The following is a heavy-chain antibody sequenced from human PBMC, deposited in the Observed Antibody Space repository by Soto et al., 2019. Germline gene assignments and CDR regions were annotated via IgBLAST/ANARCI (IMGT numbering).Heavy chain of an antibody. Sequence: QVQLVQSGAEVKKPGSSVKVSCKASGGTFSSYTISWVRQAPGQGLEWMGRIIPILGIANYAQKFQGRVTITADKSTSTAYMELSSLRSEDTAVYYCAREYGDYVGVSGYYYGMDVWGQGTTVTVSS. CDR1: GGTFSSYT. J-gene: IGHJ6*02. CDR2: IIPILGIA. CDR3: AREYGDYVGVSGYYYGMDV. V-gene: IGHV1-69*08. D-gene: IGHD4-17*01.